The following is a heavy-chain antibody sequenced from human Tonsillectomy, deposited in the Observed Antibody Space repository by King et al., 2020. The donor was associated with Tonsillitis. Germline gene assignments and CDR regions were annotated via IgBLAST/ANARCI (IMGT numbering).Heavy chain of an antibody. CDR3: VRGSGDPYPHAFDI. V-gene: IGHV3-33*01. D-gene: IGHD2-15*01. CDR1: GFTFSTDG. CDR2: RCDYGSKK. Sequence: VQLVESGGGVVQPGRTLRLSCAASGFTFSTDGMHWFRQAPGKGLEWVAVRCDYGSKKFFADSVKGRFTISRDNSKNTLYLQMNSLRAEDTAVYYCVRGSGDPYPHAFDIWGQGTMVTVSS. J-gene: IGHJ3*02.